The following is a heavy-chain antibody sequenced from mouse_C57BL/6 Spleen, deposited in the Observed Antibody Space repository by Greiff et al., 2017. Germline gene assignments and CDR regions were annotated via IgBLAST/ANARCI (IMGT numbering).Heavy chain of an antibody. CDR1: GYAFSSYW. Sequence: QVQLQQSGAELVKPGASVKISYKASGYAFSSYWMNWVKQRPGKGLEWIGQIYPGDGDTNYNGKFKGKATLTADKSSSTAYMQLSSLTSEDSAVYFCARWGYYAEYWYFDVWGTGTTVTVSS. V-gene: IGHV1-80*01. CDR2: IYPGDGDT. D-gene: IGHD2-3*01. CDR3: ARWGYYAEYWYFDV. J-gene: IGHJ1*03.